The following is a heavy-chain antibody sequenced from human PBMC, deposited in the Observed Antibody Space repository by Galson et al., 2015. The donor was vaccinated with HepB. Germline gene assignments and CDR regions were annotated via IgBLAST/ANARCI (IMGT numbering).Heavy chain of an antibody. Sequence: SLRLSCAASGFTFSSYSMNWVRQAPGKGLEWVAVIWYDGSNKYYADSVKGRFTISRDNSKNTLYLQMNSLRAEDTAVYYCARGDYMSPASHWGQGTLVTVSS. CDR1: GFTFSSYS. CDR3: ARGDYMSPASH. V-gene: IGHV3-33*08. CDR2: IWYDGSNK. J-gene: IGHJ4*02. D-gene: IGHD2-2*01.